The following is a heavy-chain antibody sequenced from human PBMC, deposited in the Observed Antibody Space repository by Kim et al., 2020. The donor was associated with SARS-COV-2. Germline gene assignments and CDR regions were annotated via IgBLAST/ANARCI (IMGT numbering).Heavy chain of an antibody. V-gene: IGHV4-59*01. CDR1: GGSINSFY. D-gene: IGHD4-4*01. CDR2: ISYIGYT. Sequence: SETLSLTCTVSGGSINSFYWSWTRQPPGKGLEWIGYISYIGYTNYNPSLKSRVTISVDTSKNQFSLKLSSVTAADTAVYYCARASGTVTTFYYHGMDVWGQGTTVTVSS. CDR3: ARASGTVTTFYYHGMDV. J-gene: IGHJ6*02.